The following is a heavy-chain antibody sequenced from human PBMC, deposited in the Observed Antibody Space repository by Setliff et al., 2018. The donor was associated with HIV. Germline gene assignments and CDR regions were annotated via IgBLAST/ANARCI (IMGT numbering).Heavy chain of an antibody. J-gene: IGHJ3*01. CDR2: IYPDDSNI. Sequence: PGESLKISCQAVDYTFTTYWIGWVRQMPGEGLEWMGIIYPDDSNIRYNPSFQSQVTISADKSTTTAYLEIHNLKASDTATYYCARRDGRSMNAFQIWGPGTMVTVSS. V-gene: IGHV5-51*01. D-gene: IGHD6-13*01. CDR1: DYTFTTYW. CDR3: ARRDGRSMNAFQI.